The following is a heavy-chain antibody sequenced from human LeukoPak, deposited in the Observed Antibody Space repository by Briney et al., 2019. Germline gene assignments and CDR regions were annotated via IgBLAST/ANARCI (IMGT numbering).Heavy chain of an antibody. CDR1: GYTLTELS. V-gene: IGHV1-24*01. CDR2: FDPEDGET. J-gene: IGHJ4*02. Sequence: ASVKVSCKVSGYTLTELSMHWVRQAPGKGLAWMGGFDPEDGETIYAQKFQGRVTMTEDTSTDTAYMELRSLRSEDTAVYYCATLPRVFSSSWYVDYWGQGTLVTVSS. CDR3: ATLPRVFSSSWYVDY. D-gene: IGHD6-13*01.